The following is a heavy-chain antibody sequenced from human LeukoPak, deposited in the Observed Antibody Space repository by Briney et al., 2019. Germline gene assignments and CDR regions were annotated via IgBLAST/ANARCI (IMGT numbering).Heavy chain of an antibody. V-gene: IGHV4-59*01. D-gene: IGHD4-17*01. Sequence: PSETLSLTCTVSGGSINSYYWSWIRQPPGKGLERIAYIYFTGSTNYNPSLKNRVTISVDTSKNQFSLKLDSVTAADTAVYYCARTTSRGYFDYWGQGTLVTVSP. CDR1: GGSINSYY. CDR2: IYFTGST. CDR3: ARTTSRGYFDY. J-gene: IGHJ4*02.